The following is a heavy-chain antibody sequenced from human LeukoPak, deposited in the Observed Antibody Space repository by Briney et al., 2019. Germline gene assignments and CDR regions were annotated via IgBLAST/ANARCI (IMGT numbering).Heavy chain of an antibody. CDR1: GGSISSYY. V-gene: IGHV4-59*01. Sequence: SETLSLTCTVSGGSISSYYWSWIRQPPGKGLEWIGYIYYTGSTNYNPSLKSRVTISVDTSKNQFSLKLSSVTAADTAVYYCAKDRSGSYSPYVFDYWGQGTLVTVSS. CDR3: AKDRSGSYSPYVFDY. D-gene: IGHD1-26*01. CDR2: IYYTGST. J-gene: IGHJ4*02.